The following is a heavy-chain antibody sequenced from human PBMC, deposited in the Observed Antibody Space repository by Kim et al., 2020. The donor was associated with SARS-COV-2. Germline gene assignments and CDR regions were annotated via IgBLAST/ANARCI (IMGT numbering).Heavy chain of an antibody. CDR3: ARDRADSFDY. V-gene: IGHV4-59*13. J-gene: IGHJ4*02. CDR1: GGSISSYY. Sequence: SETLSLTCTVSGGSISSYYWSWIRQPPGKGLEWIGYIYYSGSTNYNPSLKSRVTISVDTSKNQFSLKLSSVTAADTAVYYCARDRADSFDYWGQGTLVTV. CDR2: IYYSGST.